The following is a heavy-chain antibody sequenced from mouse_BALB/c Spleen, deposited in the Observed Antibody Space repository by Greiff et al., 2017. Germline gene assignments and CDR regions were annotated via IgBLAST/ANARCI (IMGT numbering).Heavy chain of an antibody. CDR2: INPYNGDT. CDR3: GRSGYYGSKWVFFDY. D-gene: IGHD1-1*01. V-gene: IGHV1-37*01. CDR1: GYSFTGYF. J-gene: IGHJ2*01. Sequence: VQLQQSGPALVKPGASVKISCKASGYSFTGYFTNWVKQSHGKSLEWIGRINPYNGDTFYNQKFKGKATLTVDKSSSTAHMELLSLTSEDSAVYYCGRSGYYGSKWVFFDYWGQGTTLTVSS.